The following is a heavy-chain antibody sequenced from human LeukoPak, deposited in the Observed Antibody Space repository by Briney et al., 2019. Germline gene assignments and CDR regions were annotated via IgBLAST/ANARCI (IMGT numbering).Heavy chain of an antibody. J-gene: IGHJ4*02. CDR2: ISSSSSYI. V-gene: IGHV3-21*01. CDR3: ARVPRYGGNAYRSFDY. CDR1: GFTFSSYS. Sequence: GGSLRLSCAASGFTFSSYSMNWVRQAPGKGLEWVSSISSSSSYIYYADSVKGRFTISRDNAKNSLYLQMNSLRAEDTAVYYCARVPRYGGNAYRSFDYWGQGTLVTVSS. D-gene: IGHD4-23*01.